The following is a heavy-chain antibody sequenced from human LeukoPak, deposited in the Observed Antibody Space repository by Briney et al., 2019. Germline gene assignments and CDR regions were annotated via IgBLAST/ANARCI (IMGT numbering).Heavy chain of an antibody. CDR2: IKQGGSEK. D-gene: IGHD4-17*01. CDR3: ARENYGDYVDFDY. J-gene: IGHJ4*02. V-gene: IGHV3-7*01. Sequence: GGSLRLSCAASGFTFSSYWMSWVRQAPGKGLEWVANIKQGGSEKYYVDSVKGRFTISRDNAKNSLYLQMNSLRAEDTAVYYCARENYGDYVDFDYWGQGTLVTVSS. CDR1: GFTFSSYW.